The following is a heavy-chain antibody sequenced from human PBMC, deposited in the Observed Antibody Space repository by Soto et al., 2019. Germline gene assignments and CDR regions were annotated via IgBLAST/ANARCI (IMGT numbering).Heavy chain of an antibody. J-gene: IGHJ6*03. Sequence: PGGSLRLSCAASGFTFSTYSMNWVRQAPGKGLEWVSYISSSSNTIYYADSVKGRFTISRDNAKNSLYLQMNSLRAEDTAVYYCAREEVVPAGIYYHYYMAVWGKGTTVTVSS. CDR1: GFTFSTYS. CDR2: ISSSSNTI. V-gene: IGHV3-48*01. CDR3: AREEVVPAGIYYHYYMAV. D-gene: IGHD2-2*01.